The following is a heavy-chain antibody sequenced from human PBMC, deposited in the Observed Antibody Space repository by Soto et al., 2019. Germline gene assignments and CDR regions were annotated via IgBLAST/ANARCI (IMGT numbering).Heavy chain of an antibody. Sequence: SETLSLTCAVYGGSFSGYYWSWIRQPPGKGLEWIGEINHSGSTNYNPSLKSRVTISVDTSKNQFSLKLSSVTAADTAVYYCARCTGYSRSWYHCDYWGQGTLVTVSS. CDR1: GGSFSGYY. CDR2: INHSGST. V-gene: IGHV4-34*01. D-gene: IGHD6-13*01. CDR3: ARCTGYSRSWYHCDY. J-gene: IGHJ4*02.